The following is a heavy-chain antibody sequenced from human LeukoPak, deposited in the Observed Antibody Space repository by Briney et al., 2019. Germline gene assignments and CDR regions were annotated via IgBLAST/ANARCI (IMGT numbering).Heavy chain of an antibody. CDR3: ARDAVDTANAV. Sequence: GGSLRLSCAAFGFTFTTYWMHWVCQAPGKGLVWVSHINSDGSITSYADSVKGRFTISRDNAKNTLYLQMNSLRAEDTAVYYCARDAVDTANAVWGQGTTVTVSS. J-gene: IGHJ6*02. CDR2: INSDGSIT. D-gene: IGHD5-18*01. V-gene: IGHV3-74*01. CDR1: GFTFTTYW.